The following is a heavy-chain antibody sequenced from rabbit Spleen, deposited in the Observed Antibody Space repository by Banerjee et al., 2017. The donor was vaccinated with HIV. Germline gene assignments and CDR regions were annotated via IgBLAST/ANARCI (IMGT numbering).Heavy chain of an antibody. CDR1: GFDFNRYG. CDR2: IDPIFGGT. J-gene: IGHJ3*01. V-gene: IGHV1S47*01. Sequence: QEQLVESGGGLVQPGGSLTLSCKASGFDFNRYGVSWVRQAPGKGLEWIGYIDPIFGGTYYASWVNGRFSISRENTQNTLYLQLNSLAAADTATYFCVRGSGWGQGTLVTVS. D-gene: IGHD1-1*01. CDR3: VRGSG.